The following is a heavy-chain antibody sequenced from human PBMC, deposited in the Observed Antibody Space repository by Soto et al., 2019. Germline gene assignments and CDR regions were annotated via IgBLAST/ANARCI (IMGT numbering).Heavy chain of an antibody. D-gene: IGHD3-16*01. CDR1: GSSVSSGSYY. V-gene: IGHV4-61*01. CDR3: ARDVPKGLATFAY. CDR2: VYDSGNT. Sequence: PTETLSLTCTVSGSSVSSGSYYWSWIRQPPGKGLEWIGYVYDSGNTNYNPSLESRVTISVDTSKNQFPLRLKSVTAADRAVYFCARDVPKGLATFAYWGQGTLVPVSS. J-gene: IGHJ4*02.